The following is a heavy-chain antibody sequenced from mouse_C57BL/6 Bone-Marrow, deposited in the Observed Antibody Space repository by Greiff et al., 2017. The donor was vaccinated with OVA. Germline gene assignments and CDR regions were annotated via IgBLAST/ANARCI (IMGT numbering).Heavy chain of an antibody. V-gene: IGHV1-62-2*01. D-gene: IGHD1-1*01. CDR3: ARHEDEDYYGSSYWYFDV. J-gene: IGHJ1*03. CDR1: GYTFTEYT. Sequence: VKLVESGAELVKPGASVKLSCKASGYTFTEYTIHWVKQRSGQGLEWIGWFYPGSGSIKYNEKFKDKATLTADKSSSTVYMELSRLTSEDSAVYFCARHEDEDYYGSSYWYFDVWGTGTTVTVSS. CDR2: FYPGSGSI.